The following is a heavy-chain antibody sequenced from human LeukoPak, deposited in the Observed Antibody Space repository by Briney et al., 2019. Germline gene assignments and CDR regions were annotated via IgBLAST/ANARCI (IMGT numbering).Heavy chain of an antibody. CDR3: AKETVVVRALDY. CDR1: GFTFSSYG. V-gene: IGHV3-33*06. CDR2: IWYDGSNK. Sequence: PGGSLRLSCAASGFTFSSYGMPWVRQAPGKGLEWVAVIWYDGSNKYYAGSVKGRFTISRDNSKNTLYLQMNSLSAEDTAVYFCAKETVVVRALDYWGQGALVTVSS. J-gene: IGHJ4*02. D-gene: IGHD2-15*01.